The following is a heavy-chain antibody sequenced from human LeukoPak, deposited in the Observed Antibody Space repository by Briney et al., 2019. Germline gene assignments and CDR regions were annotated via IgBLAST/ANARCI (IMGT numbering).Heavy chain of an antibody. D-gene: IGHD6-19*01. V-gene: IGHV1-2*02. CDR3: ARLDAAVSGFDY. CDR1: GYTFTGYY. Sequence: ASVKVSCKASGYTFTGYYMHWVRQAPGQVLEWMGWINPNSGGTNYAQKFQGRVTMTRDTSISTAYMELSRLRSDDTAVYYCARLDAAVSGFDYWGQGTLVTVSS. CDR2: INPNSGGT. J-gene: IGHJ4*02.